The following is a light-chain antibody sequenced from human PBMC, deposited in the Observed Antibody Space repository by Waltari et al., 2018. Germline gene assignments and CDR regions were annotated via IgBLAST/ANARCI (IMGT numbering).Light chain of an antibody. CDR1: SLRSYY. Sequence: SSELTQDPAVSVALGQTGRITCQGDSLRSYYASWYQQKPGQAPVLVIYGKNNRPSGIPDRFSGSSSGNTASLTITGAQAEDEADYYCNSYRNDDTHVFGGGTKLTVL. V-gene: IGLV3-19*01. CDR3: NSYRNDDTHV. J-gene: IGLJ3*02. CDR2: GKN.